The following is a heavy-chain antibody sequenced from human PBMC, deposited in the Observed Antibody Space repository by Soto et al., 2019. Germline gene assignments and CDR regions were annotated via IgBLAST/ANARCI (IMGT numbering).Heavy chain of an antibody. CDR3: TTVFEY. CDR1: GFTFTNYW. J-gene: IGHJ4*02. Sequence: HPGGSLRLSCAASGFTFTNYWMHWVRQVPGKGLVWVSRIDGVGTGTSYSDSVRGRFTISRDNAENTLYLQMNSLRAEDTAVYYCTTVFEYWPQGTPVTVSS. V-gene: IGHV3-74*01. CDR2: IDGVGTGT.